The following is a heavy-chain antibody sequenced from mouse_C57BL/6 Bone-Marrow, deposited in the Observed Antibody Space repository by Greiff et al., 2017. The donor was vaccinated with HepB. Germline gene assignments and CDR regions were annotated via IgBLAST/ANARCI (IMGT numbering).Heavy chain of an antibody. CDR1: GYTFTDYY. Sequence: QVQLQESGAELVRPGASVKLSCKASGYTFTDYYINWVKQRPGQGLEWIARIYPGSGNTYYNEKFKGKATLTAEKSSSTAYMQLSSLTSEDSAVYFCARYDYDADDYWGQGTTLTVSS. CDR2: IYPGSGNT. J-gene: IGHJ2*01. D-gene: IGHD2-4*01. CDR3: ARYDYDADDY. V-gene: IGHV1-76*01.